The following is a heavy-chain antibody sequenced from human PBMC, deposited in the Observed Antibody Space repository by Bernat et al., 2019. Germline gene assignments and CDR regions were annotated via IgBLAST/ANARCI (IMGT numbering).Heavy chain of an antibody. J-gene: IGHJ4*02. CDR1: GFTFSSHG. CDR3: ATRGPTGSYFFDS. D-gene: IGHD3-10*01. CDR2: IGRSGNT. Sequence: EVQLLESGGGLVQPGESLRLSCAASGFTFSSHGMSWVRQAPGKGLEWVSRIGRSGNTYYSDSAKGRFTISRDNSKNTLNLQMNTLRAEDTAVYYCATRGPTGSYFFDSWCQGTLVTVSS. V-gene: IGHV3-23*01.